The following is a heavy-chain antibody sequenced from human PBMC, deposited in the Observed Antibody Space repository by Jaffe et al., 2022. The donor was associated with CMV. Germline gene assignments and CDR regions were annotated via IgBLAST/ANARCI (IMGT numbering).Heavy chain of an antibody. J-gene: IGHJ5*02. CDR3: AREAACTNGVCLAYFRNNWFDP. V-gene: IGHV3-7*03. Sequence: EVQLVESGGGLVQPGGSLRLSCAASGFTFSSYWMSWVRQAPGKGLEWVANIKQDGSEKYYVDSVKGRFTISRDNAKNSLYLQMNSLRAEDTAVYYCAREAACTNGVCLAYFRNNWFDPWGQGTLVTVSS. CDR2: IKQDGSEK. D-gene: IGHD2-8*01. CDR1: GFTFSSYW.